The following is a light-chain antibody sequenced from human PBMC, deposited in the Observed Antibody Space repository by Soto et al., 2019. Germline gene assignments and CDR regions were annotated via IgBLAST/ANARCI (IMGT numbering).Light chain of an antibody. CDR3: QQSYSTPHT. Sequence: DIQMTQSPSSLSASVGNRVTITCRASESISSYLNWYQQKPAKAPNLLIYAASSLQSGVPSRFSGSGSGTDFTLPISSLQPEDFATYYCQQSYSTPHTFGQGNKLEIK. CDR2: AAS. V-gene: IGKV1-39*01. J-gene: IGKJ2*01. CDR1: ESISSY.